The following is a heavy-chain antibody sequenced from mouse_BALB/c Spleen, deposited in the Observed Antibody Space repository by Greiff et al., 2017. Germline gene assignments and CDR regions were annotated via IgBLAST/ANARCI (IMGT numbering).Heavy chain of an antibody. J-gene: IGHJ2*01. V-gene: IGHV3-8*02. Sequence: DVKLVESGPSLVKPSQTLSLTCSVTGDSITSGYWNWIRKFPGNKLEYMGYISYSGSTYYNPSLKSRISITRDTSKNQYYLQLNSVTTEDTATYYCARDRYYGSSYFDYWGQGTTLTVSS. CDR3: ARDRYYGSSYFDY. D-gene: IGHD1-1*01. CDR2: ISYSGST. CDR1: GDSITSGY.